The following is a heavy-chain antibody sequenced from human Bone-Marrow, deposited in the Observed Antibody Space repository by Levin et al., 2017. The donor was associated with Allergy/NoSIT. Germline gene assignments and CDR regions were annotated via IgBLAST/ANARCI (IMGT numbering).Heavy chain of an antibody. CDR2: INPNSGDT. CDR3: ARDREAFDI. CDR1: GYTFNPYY. J-gene: IGHJ3*02. Sequence: GESLKISCEASGYTFNPYYVHWVRQAPGRGLEWMGRINPNSGDTYLAQKFQGRVTMSRDTSIKTAYMELSSLRSDDTAVYYCARDREAFDIWGQGTLVTVSS. V-gene: IGHV1-2*06.